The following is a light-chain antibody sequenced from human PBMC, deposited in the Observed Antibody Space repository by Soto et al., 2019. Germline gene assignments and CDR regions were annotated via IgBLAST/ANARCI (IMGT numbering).Light chain of an antibody. V-gene: IGLV1-40*01. J-gene: IGLJ2*01. Sequence: QSALTQPPSVSGAPGQRVTISCTGSSSNIGAGYDVHWYQQLPGTAPKLLSYGNSNRPSGVPDRFSGSKSGTSASLAITGLQAEDEADYSCQSYDSSLSAVVFGGGTKLTVL. CDR1: SSNIGAGYD. CDR3: QSYDSSLSAVV. CDR2: GNS.